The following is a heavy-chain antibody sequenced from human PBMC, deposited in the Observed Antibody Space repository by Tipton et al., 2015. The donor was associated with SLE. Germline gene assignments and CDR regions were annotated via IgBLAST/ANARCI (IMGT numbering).Heavy chain of an antibody. CDR2: ISSSSSYI. J-gene: IGHJ2*01. V-gene: IGHV3-21*04. CDR1: GFTFGSYS. D-gene: IGHD5-24*01. CDR3: ARDRTIWGRDGYNWDFDL. Sequence: SLRLSCAASGFTFGSYSMNWVRQAPGKGLEWVSSISSSSSYIYYADSVKGRFTISRDNAKNSLYLQMNSLRAEDTAVYYCARDRTIWGRDGYNWDFDLWGRGTLVTVSS.